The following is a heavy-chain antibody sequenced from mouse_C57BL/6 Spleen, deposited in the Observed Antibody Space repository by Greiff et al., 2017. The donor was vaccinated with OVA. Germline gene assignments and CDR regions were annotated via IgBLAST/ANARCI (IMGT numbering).Heavy chain of an antibody. J-gene: IGHJ2*01. V-gene: IGHV1-54*01. CDR1: GYAFTNYL. CDR3: ARRGGDD. Sequence: VQLQQSGAELVRPGTSVKVSCKASGYAFTNYLIEWVKQRPGQGLEWIGVINPGSGGTNYTEKFKGKATLTADKSSSTAYMQLSSLTSEDSAVYFCARRGGDDWGQGTTLTAAS. CDR2: INPGSGGT.